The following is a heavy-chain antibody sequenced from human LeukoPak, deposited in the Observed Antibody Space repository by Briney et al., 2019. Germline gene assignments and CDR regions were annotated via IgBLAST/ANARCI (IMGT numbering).Heavy chain of an antibody. J-gene: IGHJ4*02. CDR3: ARRGINSVTKRAYDS. CDR2: VHHSANT. D-gene: IGHD4-17*01. Sequence: SETLPLTCVVSGYSITAGYYWDWIRQSPGKGLEWLGSVHHSANTFPNPSLKSRLTISVDTSKNQFSLRLGSVTAADTAIYFCARRGINSVTKRAYDSWGQGTLVTVSP. V-gene: IGHV4-38-2*01. CDR1: GYSITAGYY.